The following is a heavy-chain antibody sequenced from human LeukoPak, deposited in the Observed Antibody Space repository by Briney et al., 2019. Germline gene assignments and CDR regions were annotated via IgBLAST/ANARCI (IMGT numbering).Heavy chain of an antibody. D-gene: IGHD4-17*01. CDR2: ISAYNGNT. Sequence: ASVKVSCTASGYTFTSYGISWVRQAPGQGLEWMGWISAYNGNTNYAQKLQGRVTMTTDTSTSTAYMELRSLRSDDTALYYCARDVRAGDYNRDAFDIWGQGTMVTVSS. CDR3: ARDVRAGDYNRDAFDI. CDR1: GYTFTSYG. V-gene: IGHV1-18*01. J-gene: IGHJ3*02.